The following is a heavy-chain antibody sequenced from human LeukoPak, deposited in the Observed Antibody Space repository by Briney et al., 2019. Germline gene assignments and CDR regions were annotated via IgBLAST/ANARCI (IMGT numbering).Heavy chain of an antibody. CDR3: ARGAAGYSYG. CDR1: GGSISSYY. Sequence: SETLSLTCTVSGGSISSYYWSWIRQPPGKGLEWIGHIYYSGRTNYNPSLKSRVTISIDTSKNQFSLRLSSVTAADTAVYYCARGAAGYSYGWGQGTLVTVSS. V-gene: IGHV4-59*01. CDR2: IYYSGRT. J-gene: IGHJ4*02. D-gene: IGHD5-18*01.